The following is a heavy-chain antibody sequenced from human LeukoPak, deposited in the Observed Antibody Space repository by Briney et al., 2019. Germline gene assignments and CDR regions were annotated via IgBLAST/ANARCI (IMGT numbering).Heavy chain of an antibody. D-gene: IGHD6-6*01. V-gene: IGHV4-59*08. CDR1: GGSISSSY. CDR2: IYYSGDS. Sequence: SETLSLTCTVSGGSISSSYWSWVRQPPGKGLEWVGYIYYSGDSNYNPSLKSRATISVDTSKSQFSLKVSSVTAADTAIYYCARHTYARPFDSWGQGTPVTVSS. CDR3: ARHTYARPFDS. J-gene: IGHJ4*02.